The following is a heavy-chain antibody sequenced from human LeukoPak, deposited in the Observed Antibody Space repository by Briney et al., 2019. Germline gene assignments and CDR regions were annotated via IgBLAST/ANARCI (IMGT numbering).Heavy chain of an antibody. V-gene: IGHV1-2*02. Sequence: ASVKVSCKASGYTFTGYYMHWVRQAPGQGLEWMGWINPNSGGTNYAQKFQGRVTMTRDTSISTAYMELSRLRSDDTAVYYCARILADGPGLYRASYYFDYWGQGTLVTVSS. CDR1: GYTFTGYY. CDR2: INPNSGGT. J-gene: IGHJ4*02. CDR3: ARILADGPGLYRASYYFDY. D-gene: IGHD3-10*01.